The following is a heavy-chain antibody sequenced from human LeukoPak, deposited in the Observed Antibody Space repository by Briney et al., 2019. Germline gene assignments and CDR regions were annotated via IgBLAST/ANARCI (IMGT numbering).Heavy chain of an antibody. CDR2: ISAYNGNT. D-gene: IGHD3-22*01. J-gene: IGHJ4*02. CDR1: GYTFSNYA. Sequence: ASVKVSCKASGYTFSNYAISWVRQAPGQGLEWMGWISAYNGNTNYAPKLQGRVTMTTDTSTSTVYMELSSLRSEDTAVYYCARDRYYYDSSGYIRGISFDYWGQGTLVTVSS. CDR3: ARDRYYYDSSGYIRGISFDY. V-gene: IGHV1-18*01.